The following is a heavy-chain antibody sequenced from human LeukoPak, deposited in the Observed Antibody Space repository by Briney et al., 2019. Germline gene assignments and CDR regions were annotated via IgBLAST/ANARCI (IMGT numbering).Heavy chain of an antibody. CDR2: IYYSGST. J-gene: IGHJ4*02. V-gene: IGHV4-39*01. CDR1: GGSVSSSRYY. D-gene: IGHD5-18*01. Sequence: PETLSLTCTVSGGSVSSSRYYWGWIRQPPGQGLEWIGSIYYSGSTYNNPSLKSRVTISIDTSKNQFSLKVSSVTAADTAVYYCARRNGYPFFDSWGQGTLVTVSS. CDR3: ARRNGYPFFDS.